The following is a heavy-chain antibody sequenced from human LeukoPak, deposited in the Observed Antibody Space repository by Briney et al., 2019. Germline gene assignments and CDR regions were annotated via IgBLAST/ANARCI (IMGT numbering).Heavy chain of an antibody. D-gene: IGHD3-22*01. Sequence: GGSLRLSCAASGFTVSSNYMSWVRQAPGRGLEWVSVIYSGGSTYYADSVKGRFTISRDISKNTLYLQMNSLRAEDTAIYYCASLAYYDHSGPLPYFHHWGQGTLVTVSS. CDR2: IYSGGST. CDR3: ASLAYYDHSGPLPYFHH. V-gene: IGHV3-53*01. J-gene: IGHJ1*01. CDR1: GFTVSSNY.